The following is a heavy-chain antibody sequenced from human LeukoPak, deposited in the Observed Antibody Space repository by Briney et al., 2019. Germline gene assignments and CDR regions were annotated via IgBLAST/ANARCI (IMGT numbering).Heavy chain of an antibody. CDR3: TTEWGYGSGSYYNGY. CDR1: GFTFSNAW. Sequence: GGSLRLSCAASGFTFSNAWMSWVRQAPGKGLEWVGRIKSKTDGGTTDYAAPVKGRFTISRDYSKNTLYLQMNSLKTEDTAVYYCTTEWGYGSGSYYNGYWGQGTLVTVSS. D-gene: IGHD3-10*01. CDR2: IKSKTDGGTT. V-gene: IGHV3-15*01. J-gene: IGHJ4*02.